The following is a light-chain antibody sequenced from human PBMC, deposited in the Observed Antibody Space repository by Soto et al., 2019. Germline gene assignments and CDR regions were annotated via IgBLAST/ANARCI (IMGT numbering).Light chain of an antibody. V-gene: IGKV1-5*01. CDR3: QQYYRYPLT. CDR1: QSTSTRW. J-gene: IGKJ4*01. Sequence: DIQMTQSPSTLSASVGDRVTITCRASQSTSTRWLAWYQQKPGKVPKLLIYDVSNMESGVPSRFSGSGSGAEFTLTISSLQPDDFATYYCQQYYRYPLTFGGGTKVEIK. CDR2: DVS.